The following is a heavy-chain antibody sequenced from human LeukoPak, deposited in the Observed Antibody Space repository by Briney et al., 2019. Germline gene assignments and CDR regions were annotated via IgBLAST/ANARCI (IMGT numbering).Heavy chain of an antibody. CDR3: ARAEYSSSWKPPGYYYGMDV. Sequence: SETLSLTCTVSGGSISSYYWSWIRQPPGKGLEWIGYIYYSGSTNYNPSLKSRVTISVDTSKNQFSLKLSSVTAADTAVYYCARAEYSSSWKPPGYYYGMDVWGQGTTVTVSS. J-gene: IGHJ6*02. CDR1: GGSISSYY. D-gene: IGHD6-6*01. CDR2: IYYSGST. V-gene: IGHV4-59*12.